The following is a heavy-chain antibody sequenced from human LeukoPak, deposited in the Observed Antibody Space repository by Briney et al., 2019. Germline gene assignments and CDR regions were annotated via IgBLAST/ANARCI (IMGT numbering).Heavy chain of an antibody. CDR2: IKSKTDGGTT. V-gene: IGHV3-15*01. CDR3: TTDPHLTTVVTRAPKGDY. Sequence: KSGGSLRLSCAASGFTFSNAWMSWVRQAPGKGLEWVGRIKSKTDGGTTDYAAPVKGRFTISRDDSKNTLYLQMNSLKTEDTAVYYCTTDPHLTTVVTRAPKGDYWGQGTLVTVSS. D-gene: IGHD4-23*01. J-gene: IGHJ4*02. CDR1: GFTFSNAW.